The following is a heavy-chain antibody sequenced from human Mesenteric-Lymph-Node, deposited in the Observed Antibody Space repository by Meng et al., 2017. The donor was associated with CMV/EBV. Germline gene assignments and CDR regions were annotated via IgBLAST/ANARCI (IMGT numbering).Heavy chain of an antibody. D-gene: IGHD3-16*01. J-gene: IGHJ3*02. Sequence: GGSLRLSCAASGLTVSNNYMSWVRQSPGKGLEWVSLIYSGGSTYYADSVKGRFTISRDNSKNTLYLQMNSLRAEDTAVYYCARDDDGPQAFDMWGQGTMVTVSS. CDR3: ARDDDGPQAFDM. CDR1: GLTVSNNY. V-gene: IGHV3-66*01. CDR2: IYSGGST.